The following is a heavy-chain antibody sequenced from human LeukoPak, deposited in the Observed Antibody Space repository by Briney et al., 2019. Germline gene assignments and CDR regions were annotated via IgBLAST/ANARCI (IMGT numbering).Heavy chain of an antibody. J-gene: IGHJ4*02. CDR2: IKQDGSEK. V-gene: IGHV3-7*01. D-gene: IGHD2-21*02. Sequence: GGSLRLSCAASGFSFSNYWMTWVRQAPGKGLEWVANIKQDGSEKYYVDSVKGRFTISRDNAKNSLYLQINSLRAEDTAVYYCARDVTYWGQGTLVTVSS. CDR1: GFSFSNYW. CDR3: ARDVTY.